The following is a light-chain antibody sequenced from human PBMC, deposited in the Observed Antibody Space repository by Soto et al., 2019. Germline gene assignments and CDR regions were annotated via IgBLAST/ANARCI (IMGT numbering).Light chain of an antibody. CDR1: QTVRNN. Sequence: EIVLTQAPATLSLAPVERATLSCMGIQTVRNNLALYQQRPGQAPRLLIYDASSRATGIPARFSGSGSGTDFTLTISSLEPEDFAVYYCQQRGDWPPLTFGQGTRLEIK. CDR2: DAS. J-gene: IGKJ5*01. CDR3: QQRGDWPPLT. V-gene: IGKV3-11*01.